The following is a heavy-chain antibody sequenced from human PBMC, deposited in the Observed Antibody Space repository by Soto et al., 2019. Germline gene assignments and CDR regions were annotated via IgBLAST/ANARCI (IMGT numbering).Heavy chain of an antibody. CDR3: TTDRGAVNGSSWYYFDY. V-gene: IGHV3-15*01. CDR1: GFTFSNAW. Sequence: GGSLRLSCAASGFTFSNAWMSWVRQAPGKGLEWVGRIKSKTDGGTTDYAAPVKGRFTISRDDSKNTLYLQMNSLKTEDTAVYYCTTDRGAVNGSSWYYFDYWGQGTLVTVSS. CDR2: IKSKTDGGTT. D-gene: IGHD6-13*01. J-gene: IGHJ4*02.